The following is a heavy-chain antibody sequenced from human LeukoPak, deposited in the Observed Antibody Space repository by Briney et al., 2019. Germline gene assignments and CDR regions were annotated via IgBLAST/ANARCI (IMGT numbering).Heavy chain of an antibody. D-gene: IGHD5-24*01. J-gene: IGHJ3*02. CDR3: ARVRNYPDAFDI. CDR1: GGSISNYY. Sequence: SETLSLTCTVSGGSISNYYWACIRQPPGKGLEWIGYIYDTGSTKYNPSLKSRLTISLLTSRNQFSLNLSSLTAADTAIYYCARVRNYPDAFDIWGQGRMVTVSS. V-gene: IGHV4-59*01. CDR2: IYDTGST.